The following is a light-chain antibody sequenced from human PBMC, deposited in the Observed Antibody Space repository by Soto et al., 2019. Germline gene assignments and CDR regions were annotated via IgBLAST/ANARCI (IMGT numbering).Light chain of an antibody. CDR3: MQALQTPPT. Sequence: DIVMTQSPLSLPVTPGEPASISCRSSQSLLHSNGYKYLDWYLQKPGQSPQLLIYLGSHRASVVPDRFSGSGSGTDFTLKISRVEAEDVGVYYCMQALQTPPTFGQGTKLDIK. CDR1: QSLLHSNGYKY. CDR2: LGS. V-gene: IGKV2-28*01. J-gene: IGKJ2*01.